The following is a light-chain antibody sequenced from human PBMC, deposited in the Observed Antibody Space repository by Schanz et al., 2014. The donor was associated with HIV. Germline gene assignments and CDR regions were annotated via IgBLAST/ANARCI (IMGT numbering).Light chain of an antibody. CDR1: QSVSSN. CDR2: GAS. CDR3: QEYNSDSTT. Sequence: EIVMTQSPATLSVSPGERATLSCRASQSVSSNLAWYQQKPGQAPRLLIYGASTRATGIPARFSGSGSGTEFTLTISSLQSDDFATYYCQEYNSDSTTFGQGTRLEIK. V-gene: IGKV3-15*01. J-gene: IGKJ5*01.